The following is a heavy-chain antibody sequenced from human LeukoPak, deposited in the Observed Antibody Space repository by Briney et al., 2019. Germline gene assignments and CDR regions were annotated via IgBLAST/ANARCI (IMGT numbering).Heavy chain of an antibody. CDR3: ARVGSYYDSSGYYDY. V-gene: IGHV1-69*13. Sequence: VASVKVSCKASGGTFSSYAISWVRQAPGQGLEWMGGIIPIFGTANYAQKFQGRVTITADESTSTAYMELSSLRSEDTAVYYCARVGSYYDSSGYYDYWGQGTLVTVSS. D-gene: IGHD3-22*01. CDR1: GGTFSSYA. CDR2: IIPIFGTA. J-gene: IGHJ4*02.